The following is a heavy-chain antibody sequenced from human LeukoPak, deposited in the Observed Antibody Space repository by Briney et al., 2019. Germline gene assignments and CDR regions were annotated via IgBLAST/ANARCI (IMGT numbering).Heavy chain of an antibody. D-gene: IGHD4-17*01. Sequence: GESLKISCKASGYTFTSYWIGWVRQMPGKGLEWMGIIHPADSDTRYSPSFEGQVTISVDKSSSTASLQWSSLKASDTAIYCCARSRVTTYFDSWGQGTLVTVSS. CDR2: IHPADSDT. CDR3: ARSRVTTYFDS. V-gene: IGHV5-51*01. J-gene: IGHJ4*02. CDR1: GYTFTSYW.